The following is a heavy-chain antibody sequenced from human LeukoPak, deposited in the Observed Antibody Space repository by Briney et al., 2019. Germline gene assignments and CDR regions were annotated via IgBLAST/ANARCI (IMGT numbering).Heavy chain of an antibody. J-gene: IGHJ4*02. CDR1: GFTFSSYA. V-gene: IGHV3-23*01. CDR2: ISGSGDST. D-gene: IGHD7-27*01. CDR3: AKKVPANWGSYFDY. Sequence: GGSLRLCCAASGFTFSSYAMSWVRQAPGKGLEWVSAISGSGDSTYSTDSVKGRFTISRDNSKNTLYLQMNSLRAEDTAVYYCAKKVPANWGSYFDYWGQGTLVTVSS.